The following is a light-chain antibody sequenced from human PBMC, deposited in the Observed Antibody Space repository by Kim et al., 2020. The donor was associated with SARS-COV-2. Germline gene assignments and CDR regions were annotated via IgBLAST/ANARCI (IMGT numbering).Light chain of an antibody. CDR3: QQYYSTPFT. J-gene: IGKJ3*01. CDR1: QTVLYSSNNENY. Sequence: DIVMTQSPDSLAVSLGERATINCKSSQTVLYSSNNENYLAWYQQKLGQPPKLLIYWASTRESGVPDRFSGSGSGTDFTLTITSLQAEDVAVYYCQQYYSTPFTFGPGTKVDIK. CDR2: WAS. V-gene: IGKV4-1*01.